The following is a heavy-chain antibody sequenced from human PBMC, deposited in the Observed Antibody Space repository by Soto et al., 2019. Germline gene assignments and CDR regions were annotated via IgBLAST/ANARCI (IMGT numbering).Heavy chain of an antibody. V-gene: IGHV3-23*01. CDR2: ISGSGVST. D-gene: IGHD6-19*01. Sequence: PGGSLRLSCAASGFTFSSYAMSWVRQAPGKGLEWVSAISGSGVSTYYADSVKGRFTISRDNSKNTLYLQMNSLRAEDTAVYYCARDLGSGWSQGYWGQGTLVTVSS. CDR3: ARDLGSGWSQGY. J-gene: IGHJ4*02. CDR1: GFTFSSYA.